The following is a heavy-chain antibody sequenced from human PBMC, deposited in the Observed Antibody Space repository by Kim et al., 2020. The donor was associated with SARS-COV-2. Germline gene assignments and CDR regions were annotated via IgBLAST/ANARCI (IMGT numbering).Heavy chain of an antibody. V-gene: IGHV1-46*01. D-gene: IGHD2-21*01. Sequence: STGYAQKFQGRVTMTRDTSTSTVYMELSSLRSEDTAVYYCARDLFLGRDYWGQGTLVTVSS. J-gene: IGHJ4*02. CDR2: ST. CDR3: ARDLFLGRDY.